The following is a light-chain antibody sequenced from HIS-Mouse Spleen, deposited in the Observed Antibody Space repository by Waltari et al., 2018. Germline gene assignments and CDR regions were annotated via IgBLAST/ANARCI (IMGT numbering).Light chain of an antibody. V-gene: IGLV2-14*01. J-gene: IGLJ2*01. CDR2: EVS. CDR1: SSDVGGYIY. CDR3: SSYTRSSTVV. Sequence: QSALTQPASGSGSPGQSITISCTGTSSDVGGYIYVSWYHQHPGKAPKLMMYEVSSRPSGVSNRFSGSKYGNTASLTISGLPAEDEADYYCSSYTRSSTVVFGGGSKLAVL.